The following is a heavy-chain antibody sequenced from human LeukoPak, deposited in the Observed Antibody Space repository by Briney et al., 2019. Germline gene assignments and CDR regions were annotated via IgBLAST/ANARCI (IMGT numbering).Heavy chain of an antibody. D-gene: IGHD4-11*01. V-gene: IGHV3-23*01. J-gene: IGHJ6*02. CDR2: ISGSGGST. Sequence: PGGSLRLSCAASGFTFSSYAMSWVRQAPGKGLEWVSAISGSGGSTYYADSVKGRFTISRDNSKNTLYLQMNSLRAEDTAVYYCAKVGGDYSNYFWAPDYYYYGMDVWGQGTTVTVSS. CDR1: GFTFSSYA. CDR3: AKVGGDYSNYFWAPDYYYYGMDV.